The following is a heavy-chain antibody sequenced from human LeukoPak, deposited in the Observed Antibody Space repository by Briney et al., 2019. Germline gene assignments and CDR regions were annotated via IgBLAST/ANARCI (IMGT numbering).Heavy chain of an antibody. D-gene: IGHD6-13*01. CDR1: GFTFSSYS. V-gene: IGHV3-21*01. J-gene: IGHJ6*03. CDR3: ARARIAAAGIGNYYYMDV. Sequence: PGGSLRLSCAASGFTFSSYSMNWVRQAPGKGLEWVSSISSSSSYIYYADSVKGGFTISRDNAKNSLYLQMNSLRAEDTAVYYCARARIAAAGIGNYYYMDVWGKGTTVTVSS. CDR2: ISSSSSYI.